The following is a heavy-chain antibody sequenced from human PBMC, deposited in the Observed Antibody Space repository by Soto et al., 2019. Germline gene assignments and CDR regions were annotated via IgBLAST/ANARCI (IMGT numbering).Heavy chain of an antibody. Sequence: QVQLVQSGDEVKKPGASVKVSCKASGYIFVNYGIAWVRQAPGQGLEWMGWISPYTGNTHSATKIQGRLTMTTDTSTSTAYMGLGSLTFYDTAVYFCVMVDNYVTPTPQDVWGQGTTVTLSS. CDR3: VMVDNYVTPTPQDV. J-gene: IGHJ6*02. V-gene: IGHV1-18*01. D-gene: IGHD3-16*01. CDR1: GYIFVNYG. CDR2: ISPYTGNT.